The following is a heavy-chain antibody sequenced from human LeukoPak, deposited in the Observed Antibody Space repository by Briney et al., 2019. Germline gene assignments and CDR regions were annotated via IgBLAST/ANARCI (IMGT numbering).Heavy chain of an antibody. J-gene: IGHJ4*02. CDR2: IFYSGST. CDR3: ARGILTGLDYFDY. CDR1: GGSISSYY. D-gene: IGHD3-9*01. Sequence: SETLSLTCTVSGGSISSYYWIWIRQPPGKGLEWIGYIFYSGSTNCNPSLKSRVTISADTSKNQSSLKLSSVTAADTAVYYCARGILTGLDYFDYWGQGTLVTVSS. V-gene: IGHV4-59*01.